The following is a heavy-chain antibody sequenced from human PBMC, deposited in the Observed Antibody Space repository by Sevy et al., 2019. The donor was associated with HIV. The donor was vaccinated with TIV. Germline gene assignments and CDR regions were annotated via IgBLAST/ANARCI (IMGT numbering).Heavy chain of an antibody. Sequence: ASVKVSCKVSGYTLTELSIHWVRQAPGKGLEWMGGFDPEDGETIYAQKFQGRVTMTEDTSTDTAYMELSSLRSEDTAVYYCASLPNNYYDSGGFSGNDAFDIWGQGTMVTVSS. CDR2: FDPEDGET. D-gene: IGHD3-22*01. J-gene: IGHJ3*02. CDR1: GYTLTELS. CDR3: ASLPNNYYDSGGFSGNDAFDI. V-gene: IGHV1-24*01.